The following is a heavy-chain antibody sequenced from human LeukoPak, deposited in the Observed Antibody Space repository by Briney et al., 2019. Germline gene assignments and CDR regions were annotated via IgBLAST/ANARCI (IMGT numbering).Heavy chain of an antibody. CDR3: ARDGYDSSGYYD. V-gene: IGHV3-20*04. CDR2: INWNGGST. CDR1: GFTFGDYG. D-gene: IGHD3-22*01. J-gene: IGHJ4*02. Sequence: PGGSLRLSCAASGFTFGDYGMSWVRQAPGKGLGWVSGINWNGGSTGYADSVKGRFTISRDNAKNSLYLQMNSLRAEDTALYYCARDGYDSSGYYDWGQGTLVTVSS.